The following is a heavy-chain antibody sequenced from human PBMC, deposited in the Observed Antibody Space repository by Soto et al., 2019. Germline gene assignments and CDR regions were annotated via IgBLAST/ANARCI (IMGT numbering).Heavy chain of an antibody. CDR3: APANAASSLFDP. J-gene: IGHJ5*02. CDR1: GGTFSNFV. CDR2: NIPIFGTA. Sequence: GASVKVSCKASGGTFSNFVISWVRQAPGQGLEWMGGNIPIFGTANYAQKFQGRVTITADESTSTAYMELSSLRSEDTAVYYCAPANAASSLFDPWGQGTLVTVSS. V-gene: IGHV1-69*13.